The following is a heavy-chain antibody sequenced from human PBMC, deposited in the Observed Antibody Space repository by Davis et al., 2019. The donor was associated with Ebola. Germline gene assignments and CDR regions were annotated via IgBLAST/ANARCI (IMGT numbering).Heavy chain of an antibody. D-gene: IGHD3-16*01. Sequence: PGGSLRLSCAASGFTFSSYAMHWVRQAPGKGLEWVAVISYDGSDKYYADSVKGRFTISRDNSKNTLYLQMNSLRAEDMAVYYCARDGGKKGWCQGTLVTVSS. CDR3: ARDGGKKG. V-gene: IGHV3-30-3*01. J-gene: IGHJ4*02. CDR1: GFTFSSYA. CDR2: ISYDGSDK.